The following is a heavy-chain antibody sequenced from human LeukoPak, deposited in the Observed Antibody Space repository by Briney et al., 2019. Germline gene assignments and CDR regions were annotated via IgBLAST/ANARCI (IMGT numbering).Heavy chain of an antibody. Sequence: SESLSLTCSVSGGSISSYYWSWIRQPPGKGLEWIGYIYYSGSTNYNPSLKSRVTISVDTSKNQFSLKLSSVTAADTAVYYCARLQYSSSSANFDYWGQGTLVTVSS. CDR3: ARLQYSSSSANFDY. CDR2: IYYSGST. V-gene: IGHV4-59*01. CDR1: GGSISSYY. D-gene: IGHD6-6*01. J-gene: IGHJ4*02.